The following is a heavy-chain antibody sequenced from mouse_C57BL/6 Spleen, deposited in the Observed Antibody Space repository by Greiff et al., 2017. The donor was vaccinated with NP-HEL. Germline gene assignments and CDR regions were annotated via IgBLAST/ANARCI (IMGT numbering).Heavy chain of an antibody. J-gene: IGHJ3*01. CDR3: ARVIYYGNYAFAY. V-gene: IGHV1-69*01. Sequence: QVQLQQPGAELVMPGASVKLSCKASGYTFTSYWMHWVKQRPGQGLEWIGEIDPSDSYPNYNQKFKGKSTLTVDKSSSTAYMQLSSLTSEDSAVYYCARVIYYGNYAFAYWGQGTLVTVSA. D-gene: IGHD2-1*01. CDR2: IDPSDSYP. CDR1: GYTFTSYW.